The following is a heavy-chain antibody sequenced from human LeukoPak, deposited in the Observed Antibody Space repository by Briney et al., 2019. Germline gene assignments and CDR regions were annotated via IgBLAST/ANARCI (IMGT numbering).Heavy chain of an antibody. CDR1: GFTFSDYY. CDR2: LTSTGRNI. Sequence: GRSLRLSCAASGFTFSDYYMSWIRQAPGRGPEWVSYLTSTGRNIYYADFVKGRFTISRDNAENSLYLQMNSLRAEDTAVYYCARIYCSSTSCYLVHLGQGTLVTVSS. V-gene: IGHV3-11*04. D-gene: IGHD2-2*01. J-gene: IGHJ4*02. CDR3: ARIYCSSTSCYLVH.